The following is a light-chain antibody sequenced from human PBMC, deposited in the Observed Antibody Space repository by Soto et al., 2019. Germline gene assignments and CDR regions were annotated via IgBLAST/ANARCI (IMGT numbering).Light chain of an antibody. CDR2: DVS. Sequence: QSALTQPPSVSGSPGQSVTISCTGTSSDVGGYNYVSWYQQHPGKAPKLMIYDVSKRPSGVTDRFSGSKSGNTASLTISGLQAEDEADYYCSSYASSCRVVFGGGTKVTVL. V-gene: IGLV2-11*01. J-gene: IGLJ2*01. CDR1: SSDVGGYNY. CDR3: SSYASSCRVV.